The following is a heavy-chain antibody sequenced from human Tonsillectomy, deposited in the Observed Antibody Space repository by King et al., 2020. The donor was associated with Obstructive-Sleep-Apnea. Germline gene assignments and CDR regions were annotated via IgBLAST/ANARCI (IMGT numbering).Heavy chain of an antibody. Sequence: QLQESGPGLVKPSETLSLTCTVSGGSINDYYWNWVRQPPGKGLEWIGYIYYSGSTNYNPSLNSRVTLSVDTSKKQVSLNLTSVSAADTGVYYCARENRDDYNYFDYWGQGTLVSVSS. CDR3: ARENRDDYNYFDY. CDR1: GGSINDYY. J-gene: IGHJ4*02. V-gene: IGHV4-59*12. CDR2: IYYSGST. D-gene: IGHD5-24*01.